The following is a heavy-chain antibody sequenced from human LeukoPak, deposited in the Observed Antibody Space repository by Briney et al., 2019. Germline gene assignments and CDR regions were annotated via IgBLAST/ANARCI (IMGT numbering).Heavy chain of an antibody. CDR3: AREPRTPGYSSGWYLDY. D-gene: IGHD6-19*01. CDR1: GFAFSTYG. V-gene: IGHV3-23*01. J-gene: IGHJ4*02. Sequence: GGSLRLSCAASGFAFSTYGMSWVRQAPGKGLEWVSAISGNGGSTYFADSVKGRFTVSRDNSKSRLFLQMNSLRAEDTAVYYCAREPRTPGYSSGWYLDYWGQGTLVTVSS. CDR2: ISGNGGST.